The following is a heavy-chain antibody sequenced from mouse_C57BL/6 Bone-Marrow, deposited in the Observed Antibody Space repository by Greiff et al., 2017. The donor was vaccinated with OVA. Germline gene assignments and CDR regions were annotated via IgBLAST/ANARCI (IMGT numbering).Heavy chain of an antibody. CDR3: ASLLYPWFAY. D-gene: IGHD2-12*01. V-gene: IGHV1-19*01. J-gene: IGHJ3*01. Sequence: EVQLKESGPVLVKPGASVKMSCKASGYTFTDYYMNWVKQSHGKSLEWIGVINPYNGGTSYNQKFKGKATLTVDKSSSTAYSELNSLTSEDSAVYYCASLLYPWFAYWGQGALVTVST. CDR2: INPYNGGT. CDR1: GYTFTDYY.